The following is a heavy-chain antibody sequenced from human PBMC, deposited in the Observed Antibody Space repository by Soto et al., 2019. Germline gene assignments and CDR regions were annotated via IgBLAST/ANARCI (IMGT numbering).Heavy chain of an antibody. CDR1: GVSISSDY. Sequence: LSLTCTVSGVSISSDYWTWIRQAPGKGLEWVGFIRSKAFGGTTEYAASVKARFTISRDDSKSIAYLQMNSLQTEDTAVYYCSRDGSGSYGTDRAFDIWG. J-gene: IGHJ3*02. CDR2: IRSKAFGGTT. V-gene: IGHV3-49*02. D-gene: IGHD1-26*01. CDR3: SRDGSGSYGTDRAFDI.